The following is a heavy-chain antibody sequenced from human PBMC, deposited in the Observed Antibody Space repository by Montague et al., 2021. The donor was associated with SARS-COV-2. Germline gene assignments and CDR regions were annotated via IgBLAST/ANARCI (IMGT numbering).Heavy chain of an antibody. J-gene: IGHJ4*01. CDR2: IVHSGST. CDR1: GGSISSDY. CDR3: ARELGSDCSGYYASFDY. Sequence: SETLSLTCTVSGGSISSDYWSWIRQPPGKGLEWIGYIVHSGSTNYNPALKSRVTISVDTSKNQFSLELNSVTAADTAVYYCARELGSDCSGYYASFDYWGQGTLVTVSS. D-gene: IGHD3-22*01. V-gene: IGHV4-59*13.